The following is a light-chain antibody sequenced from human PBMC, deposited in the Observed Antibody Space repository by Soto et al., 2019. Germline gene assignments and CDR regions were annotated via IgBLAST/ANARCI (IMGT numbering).Light chain of an antibody. CDR2: LGS. V-gene: IGKV2-28*01. CDR1: QSLLYDNGYIY. Sequence: DIVMTQSPLSLPVTPGEPASISCRSSQSLLYDNGYIYLDWYLQKPGRSPQLLIYLGSNRASGVXDXYSCSVSGTDLSLEISRVETEDVGLYYCMQTIQTPRTFGGGNKVEIK. J-gene: IGKJ4*01. CDR3: MQTIQTPRT.